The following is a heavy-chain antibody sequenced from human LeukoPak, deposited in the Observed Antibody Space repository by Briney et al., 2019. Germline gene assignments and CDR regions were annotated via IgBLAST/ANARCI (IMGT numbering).Heavy chain of an antibody. J-gene: IGHJ4*02. D-gene: IGHD3-16*02. CDR2: MNPNSGNT. CDR1: GYTFTSYD. Sequence: GASVKVSCKASGYTFTSYDINWVRQATGQGLEWMGWMNPNSGNTGYAQKFQGRVTMTRNTSISTAHMELSSLRSEDTAVYYCARVGGLYDYVWGSYRPFDYWGQGTLVTVSS. V-gene: IGHV1-8*01. CDR3: ARVGGLYDYVWGSYRPFDY.